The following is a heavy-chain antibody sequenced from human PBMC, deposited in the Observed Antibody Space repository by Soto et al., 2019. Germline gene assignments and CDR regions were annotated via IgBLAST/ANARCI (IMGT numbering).Heavy chain of an antibody. CDR2: IVVGSGNT. CDR1: GFTFTSSA. CDR3: ARGRGYDFWSGYQTPYYYYYGMDV. J-gene: IGHJ6*02. V-gene: IGHV1-58*01. Sequence: SVKVSCKASGFTFTSSAVQWVRQARGQRLEWIGWIVVGSGNTNYAQKFQERATITRDMSTSTAYMELSSLRSEDTAVYYCARGRGYDFWSGYQTPYYYYYGMDVWGQGTTVTVSS. D-gene: IGHD3-3*01.